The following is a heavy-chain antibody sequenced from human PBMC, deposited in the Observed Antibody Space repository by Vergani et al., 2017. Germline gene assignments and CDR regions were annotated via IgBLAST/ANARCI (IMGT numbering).Heavy chain of an antibody. Sequence: QVQLVESVGGVVQPGRSLRLSCAASGFTFSSYGMHWVRQAPGKGLEWVAVISYDGSNKYYADSVKGRLTISRDNSKNTLYLQMNSLRAEDTAVYYCAKDLMITFGGVIVSWGYYYYGMDVWGQGTTVTVSS. CDR1: GFTFSSYG. CDR3: AKDLMITFGGVIVSWGYYYYGMDV. CDR2: ISYDGSNK. J-gene: IGHJ6*02. D-gene: IGHD3-16*02. V-gene: IGHV3-30*18.